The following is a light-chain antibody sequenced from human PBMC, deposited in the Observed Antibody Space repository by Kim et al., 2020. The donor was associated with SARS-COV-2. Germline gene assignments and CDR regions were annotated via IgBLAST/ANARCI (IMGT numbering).Light chain of an antibody. Sequence: SVSPGERDTLSCSARQSVSVNMAWYQQKPGQAPRLYIYGASTRATGIPARFRGSGSGTEFTLTITSLQSEDFAVYYCQQYNKGPYTFGQETKLE. CDR1: QSVSVN. CDR3: QQYNKGPYT. V-gene: IGKV3-15*01. J-gene: IGKJ2*01. CDR2: GAS.